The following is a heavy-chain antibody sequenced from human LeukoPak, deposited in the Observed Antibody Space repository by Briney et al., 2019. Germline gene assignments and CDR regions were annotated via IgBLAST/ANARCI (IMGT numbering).Heavy chain of an antibody. CDR2: VNPNGGAT. Sequence: ASVKVSCKASGYTFTGYYMHWVRQAPGQGLEWMGWVNPNGGATNYAQKFQGRVTMTRDTSISTAYMELSRLRSADTAVYYCARAAVTTLPYFDYWGQGTLVTVSS. CDR1: GYTFTGYY. V-gene: IGHV1-2*02. D-gene: IGHD4-17*01. CDR3: ARAAVTTLPYFDY. J-gene: IGHJ4*02.